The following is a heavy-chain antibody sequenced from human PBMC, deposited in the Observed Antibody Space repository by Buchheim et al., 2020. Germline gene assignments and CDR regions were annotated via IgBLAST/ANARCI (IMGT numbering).Heavy chain of an antibody. D-gene: IGHD1-7*01. CDR2: IRSSGSTI. J-gene: IGHJ4*02. CDR3: TRGAQAGGTSRFDY. V-gene: IGHV3-48*01. Sequence: EVQLVESGGGLVQPGGSLRLSCAASGFTFSSYSMSWVRQAPGKGLEWVSFIRSSGSTIYYADSVKGRFTISRDNAKNSLYLQMNSLRVEDMAVYYCTRGAQAGGTSRFDYWGQGTL. CDR1: GFTFSSYS.